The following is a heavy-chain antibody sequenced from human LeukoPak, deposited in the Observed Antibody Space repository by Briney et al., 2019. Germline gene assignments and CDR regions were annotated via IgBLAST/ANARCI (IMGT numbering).Heavy chain of an antibody. V-gene: IGHV4-59*08. CDR2: IYYIGST. CDR1: GGSINTYY. J-gene: IGHJ4*02. Sequence: SETLSLTCTVSGGSINTYYWSWIRQPPGKGLEWIGYIYYIGSTNYNASLKSRATMSVDTSKNQFSLKLSSVTAADTAVDYCARNARGEEWELPTYFDYWGQGTLVTVSS. D-gene: IGHD1-26*01. CDR3: ARNARGEEWELPTYFDY.